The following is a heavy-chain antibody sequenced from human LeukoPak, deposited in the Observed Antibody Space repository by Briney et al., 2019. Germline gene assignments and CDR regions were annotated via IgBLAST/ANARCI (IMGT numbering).Heavy chain of an antibody. CDR3: ARDSGYSGYYFDY. Sequence: GGSLRLSCAASGFTFNNFAMSWVRQAPGKGLEWVSAISGSGDNTYYADSVKGRFTISRDNSKNTLYLQMNSLRAEDTAVYYCARDSGYSGYYFDYWGQGTLVTVSS. J-gene: IGHJ4*02. D-gene: IGHD5-12*01. CDR1: GFTFNNFA. V-gene: IGHV3-23*01. CDR2: ISGSGDNT.